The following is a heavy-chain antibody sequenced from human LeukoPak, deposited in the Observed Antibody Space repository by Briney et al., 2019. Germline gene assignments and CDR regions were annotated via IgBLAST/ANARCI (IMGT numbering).Heavy chain of an antibody. CDR2: IRYDGSNQ. D-gene: IGHD6-19*01. J-gene: IGHJ4*02. CDR3: AKFSSGRYIDY. CDR1: RFTFSSYG. V-gene: IGHV3-30*02. Sequence: GGSLRLSCTASRFTFSSYGMHWVRQAPGKGLEWVAFIRYDGSNQYYADSVKGRFTISRDNSKNTLYLQMNSLRVEDTAVYYCAKFSSGRYIDYWGQGTLVTVSS.